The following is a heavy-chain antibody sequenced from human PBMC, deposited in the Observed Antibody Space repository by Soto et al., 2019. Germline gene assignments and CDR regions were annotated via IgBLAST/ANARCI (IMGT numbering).Heavy chain of an antibody. CDR3: ARDVVRSTGGDS. CDR2: IIPIFSKT. Sequence: QVQLVQSGAQVKEPGTSVKVSCRASGGTFSTSSFVWVRQGPGQGLEWMGGIIPIFSKTNVAPKFQDRVTFTAHESTQTAYMELSSLRSEDTAIYYCARDVVRSTGGDSWGQGTLVTVSS. CDR1: GGTFSTSS. J-gene: IGHJ4*02. V-gene: IGHV1-69*01. D-gene: IGHD7-27*01.